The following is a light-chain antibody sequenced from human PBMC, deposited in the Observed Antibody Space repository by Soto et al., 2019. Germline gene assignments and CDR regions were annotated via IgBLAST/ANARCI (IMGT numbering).Light chain of an antibody. Sequence: QSALTQPASVSGSPGQSITISCTGTSSDVGGYNYVSWYQQHPDKAPKLMIYDVSNRPSGVSNRFSGSKSGNTASLTISGLQAEDEADYYCSSYTSTSTYVFGTGTKVTAL. J-gene: IGLJ1*01. CDR3: SSYTSTSTYV. V-gene: IGLV2-14*01. CDR2: DVS. CDR1: SSDVGGYNY.